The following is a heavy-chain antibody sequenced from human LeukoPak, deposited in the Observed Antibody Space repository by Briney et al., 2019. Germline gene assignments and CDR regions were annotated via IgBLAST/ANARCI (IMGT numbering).Heavy chain of an antibody. CDR1: GFSLSTSGMR. V-gene: IGHV2-70*04. D-gene: IGHD3-22*01. Sequence: SGPTLVNPTQTLTLTCTFSGFSLSTSGMRVSWIRQPPGKALEWLARIDWDDDKFYSTSLKTRLTISKDTSKNQVVLTMTNIDPVDTATYYCARLYYDSSGSRDAFDIWGKGTMVTVSS. J-gene: IGHJ3*02. CDR2: IDWDDDK. CDR3: ARLYYDSSGSRDAFDI.